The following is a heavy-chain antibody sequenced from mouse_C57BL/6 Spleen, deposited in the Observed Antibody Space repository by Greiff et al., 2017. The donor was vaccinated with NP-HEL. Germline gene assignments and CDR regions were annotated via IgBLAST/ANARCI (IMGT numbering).Heavy chain of an antibody. CDR3: ARKDYSNYVGYFDY. V-gene: IGHV5-17*01. Sequence: DVMLVESGGGLVKPGGSLKLSCAASGFTFSDYGMHWVRQAPEKGLEWVAYISSGSSTIYYADTVKGRFTISRDNAKNTLFLQMTSLRSEDTAMYYCARKDYSNYVGYFDYWGQGTTLTVSS. CDR2: ISSGSSTI. CDR1: GFTFSDYG. J-gene: IGHJ2*01. D-gene: IGHD2-5*01.